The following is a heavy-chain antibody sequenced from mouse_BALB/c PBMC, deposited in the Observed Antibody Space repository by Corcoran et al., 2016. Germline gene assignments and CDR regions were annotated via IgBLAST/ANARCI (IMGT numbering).Heavy chain of an antibody. V-gene: IGHV9-1*02. D-gene: IGHD1-1*02. CDR3: ARTVTMVAYAMDY. Sequence: QIQLVQSGPELKKPGETVKISCKASGYTFTNYGMNWVKQAPGKGLKWMGWINTYTGEPTYADDFKGRFAFSLETSASTAYLQINNLKNEDMATYFCARTVTMVAYAMDYGGQGTSVTVSS. CDR1: GYTFTNYG. J-gene: IGHJ4*01. CDR2: INTYTGEP.